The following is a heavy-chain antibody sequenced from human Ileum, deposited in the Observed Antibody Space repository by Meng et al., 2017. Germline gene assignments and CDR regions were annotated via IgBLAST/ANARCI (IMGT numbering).Heavy chain of an antibody. D-gene: IGHD1-26*01. CDR3: ARSLPATRRFDF. J-gene: IGHJ4*02. CDR2: ISTDSNHT. Sequence: GGSLRPSCSASGFTFSSYSMNWVRQAPGKGLEWVSSISTDSNHTFYADSVKGRFTISRDNAKNSPCLQMNSLTAEDTAVYYCARSLPATRRFDFWGQGTLVTVSS. V-gene: IGHV3-21*01. CDR1: GFTFSSYS.